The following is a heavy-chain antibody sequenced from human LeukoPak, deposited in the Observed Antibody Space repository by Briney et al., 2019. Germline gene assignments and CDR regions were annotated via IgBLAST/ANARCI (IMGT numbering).Heavy chain of an antibody. V-gene: IGHV5-51*01. CDR2: IYPGGSDT. CDR3: ARQGSGDSLGY. D-gene: IGHD4-17*01. J-gene: IGHJ4*02. CDR1: GSRFTSYW. Sequence: GGSRQISGQGSGSRFTSYWIGWVREMPGKGLEWMGIIYPGGSDTRYSPSFQGQVTISADKSNSTAYLQWSSLKASDTAMYYCARQGSGDSLGYWGQGTLVTGAS.